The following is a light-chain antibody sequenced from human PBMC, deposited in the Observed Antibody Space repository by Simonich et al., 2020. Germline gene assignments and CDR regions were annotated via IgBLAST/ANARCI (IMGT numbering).Light chain of an antibody. V-gene: IGLV5-45*01. CDR2: YKADSDK. CDR1: SVLNVGTYR. Sequence: QAVLTQPASLSASPGASASLTCTLRSVLNVGTYRIYWYQRNQGSPPQYLLRYKADSDKQQSSGVPSRFSGSKDASANAGILLISGLQSEDEADYYCMIWHSSASVFGTGTKVTVL. CDR3: MIWHSSASV. J-gene: IGLJ1*01.